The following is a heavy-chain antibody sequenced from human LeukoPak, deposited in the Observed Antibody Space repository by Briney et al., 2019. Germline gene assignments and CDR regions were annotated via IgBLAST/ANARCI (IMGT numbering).Heavy chain of an antibody. V-gene: IGHV3-74*01. D-gene: IGHD1-26*01. CDR3: ARDPRGATLDY. CDR2: IIGDGGST. J-gene: IGHJ4*02. CDR1: GFTFTTYW. Sequence: PGGSLRPSCAASGFTFTTYWMHWVRQAPGKGLVWVSRIIGDGGSTSYADSVKGRFTISRDNAKNTLYLQMNSLRAEDTAVYYCARDPRGATLDYWGQGTLVTVSS.